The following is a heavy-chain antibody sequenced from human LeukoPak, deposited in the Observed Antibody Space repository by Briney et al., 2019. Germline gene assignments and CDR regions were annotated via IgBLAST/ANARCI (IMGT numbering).Heavy chain of an antibody. V-gene: IGHV3-43*01. Sequence: PGGSLRLSCAASGFAFGHYTMHWVRQAPGKGLEWVSLISWDGGNTYYADSVKGRFTFSRDNSKNTLYLQMNSLRAEDTAVYYCARAPAANYNWFDPWGQGTLVTVSS. CDR2: ISWDGGNT. CDR1: GFAFGHYT. J-gene: IGHJ5*02. CDR3: ARAPAANYNWFDP. D-gene: IGHD2-2*01.